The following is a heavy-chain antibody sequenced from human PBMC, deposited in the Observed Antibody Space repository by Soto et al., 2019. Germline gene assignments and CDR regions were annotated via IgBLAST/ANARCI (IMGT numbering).Heavy chain of an antibody. V-gene: IGHV4-39*01. J-gene: IGHJ4*02. CDR3: ARLGGVVAASDFDY. Sequence: SETLSLTCTVSGDSISTRGYYWVWVRQPPGKGLEWVGTIYYSGSTYYNPSLKSRVTISIHTSENQFSLKLTSVTAADTAVYYCARLGGVVAASDFDYWGQGTLVTVS. CDR1: GDSISTRGYY. CDR2: IYYSGST. D-gene: IGHD2-15*01.